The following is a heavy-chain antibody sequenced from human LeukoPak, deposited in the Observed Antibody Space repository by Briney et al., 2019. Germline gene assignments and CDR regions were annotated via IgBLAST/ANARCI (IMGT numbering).Heavy chain of an antibody. D-gene: IGHD4-11*01. V-gene: IGHV4-31*02. Sequence: SETLSLTWTVSGDSISSGDYYWSWIRHHPGEGLEWIGYIYYSGSTYYNPSLKSRITISVDTSKNQFSLNLDSVTAADTAVYYCARYRRSNYVDPWGQGTLVTVSS. J-gene: IGHJ5*02. CDR3: ARYRRSNYVDP. CDR2: IYYSGST. CDR1: GDSISSGDYY.